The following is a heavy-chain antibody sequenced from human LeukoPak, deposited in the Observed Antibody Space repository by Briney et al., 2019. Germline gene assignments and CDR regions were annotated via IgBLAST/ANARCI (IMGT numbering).Heavy chain of an antibody. CDR2: ISYDGSNK. Sequence: QPGGSLRLSCAASGFTFSSYAMHWVRQAPGKGLEWVAVISYDGSNKYYADSVKGRLTISRDNAKNTLYLQMNSLRAEDTAVYYCARGGYHAYYLDYWGQGSLVTVSS. CDR1: GFTFSSYA. J-gene: IGHJ4*02. D-gene: IGHD5-18*01. CDR3: ARGGYHAYYLDY. V-gene: IGHV3-30*04.